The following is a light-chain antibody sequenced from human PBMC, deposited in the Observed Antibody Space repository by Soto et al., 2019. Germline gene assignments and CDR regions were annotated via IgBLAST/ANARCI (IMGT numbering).Light chain of an antibody. CDR3: QQYNRYYT. CDR2: KAS. Sequence: DIQMTQSPSTLSASVGDRVTITCRASQSISSWLAWYQQKPGKARKLLIYKASTLESGVPSRFSGSGSGTEFTLTISSLQPDDFATYYCQQYNRYYTFGQGTKLEIK. V-gene: IGKV1-5*03. J-gene: IGKJ2*01. CDR1: QSISSW.